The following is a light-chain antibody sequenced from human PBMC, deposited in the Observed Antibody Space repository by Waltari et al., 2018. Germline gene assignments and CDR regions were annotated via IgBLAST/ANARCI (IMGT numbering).Light chain of an antibody. CDR1: QSTRTW. J-gene: IGKJ2*01. CDR3: QQYNTYSTYT. V-gene: IGKV1-5*03. CDR2: STS. Sequence: DIQLTQSPSILSASVGDRVTIPCRASQSTRTWLAWYQQKPGKVPKLLLYSTSNLETGVPSRFSSSGSGTEFSLTISSLQPDDFATYYCQQYNTYSTYTFGQGTKLEIK.